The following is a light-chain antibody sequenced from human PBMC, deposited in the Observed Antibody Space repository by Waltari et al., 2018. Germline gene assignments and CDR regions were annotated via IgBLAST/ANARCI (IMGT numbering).Light chain of an antibody. CDR3: CSYAGVNTFI. Sequence: QSALTQPASVSGSPGQSITISCTGTSSDVGSYNIVSWYQQHPGTAPKLIISEVNKRPLGISSRFSGSKSGNTASLTISGLQPEDEAEYYCCSYAGVNTFIFGGGTKVTVL. V-gene: IGLV2-23*02. CDR2: EVN. J-gene: IGLJ2*01. CDR1: SSDVGSYNI.